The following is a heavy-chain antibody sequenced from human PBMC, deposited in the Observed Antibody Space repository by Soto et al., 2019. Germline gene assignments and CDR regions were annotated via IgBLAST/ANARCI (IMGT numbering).Heavy chain of an antibody. CDR3: GRGGSDSPIAPSY. V-gene: IGHV3-74*01. Sequence: EVQVVESGGGLVQPGGSLRLSCAASGFTFSRYWMHWVRQAPGKGLVWVARINQDGSATNYADSVKGRFTISRDNGKNTVYLQMNSLRAEDTGVFYCGRGGSDSPIAPSYWGQGTLVTVSS. D-gene: IGHD2-15*01. CDR2: INQDGSAT. J-gene: IGHJ4*02. CDR1: GFTFSRYW.